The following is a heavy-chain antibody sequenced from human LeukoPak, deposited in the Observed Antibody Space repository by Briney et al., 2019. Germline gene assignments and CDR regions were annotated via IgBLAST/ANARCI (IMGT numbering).Heavy chain of an antibody. V-gene: IGHV4-61*02. CDR1: GGSISSGSYY. J-gene: IGHJ5*02. CDR2: IYTSGST. D-gene: IGHD6-19*01. Sequence: PSETLSLTCTVSGGSISSGSYYWSWIRQPAGKGLEWIGRIYTSGSTNYNPSLKSRVTISVDTSKNQFSLKLSSVTAADTAVYYCARDGGIAVAGTWWFDPWGQGTLVTVSS. CDR3: ARDGGIAVAGTWWFDP.